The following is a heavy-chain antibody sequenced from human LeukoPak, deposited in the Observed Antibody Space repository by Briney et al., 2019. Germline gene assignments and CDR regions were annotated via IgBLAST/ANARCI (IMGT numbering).Heavy chain of an antibody. D-gene: IGHD1-26*01. CDR1: GDSMSSSNYC. V-gene: IGHV4-39*01. J-gene: IGHJ3*01. Sequence: SETLSLTCTASGDSMSSSNYCWAWLRQPPGKGLEWIASVNCAGQSFYNPSLKSRVTISADTSRDQLSLRLTSVTAAGTAVYYCCVLVGPSGGRAFGSWGQGTVVTVSS. CDR2: VNCAGQS. CDR3: CVLVGPSGGRAFGS.